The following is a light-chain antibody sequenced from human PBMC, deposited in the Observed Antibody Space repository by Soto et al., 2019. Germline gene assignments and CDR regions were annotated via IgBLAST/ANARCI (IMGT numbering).Light chain of an antibody. CDR3: QAYDSSLPV. CDR1: SSNIGAVYD. Sequence: QSVLTQPPSVSGAPGQRVTISCTGSSSNIGAVYDVHWYQQLPGTAPKLLIYGNSNRPSGVPDRFSGSKSGTSASLAITGLQAEDEADYYCQAYDSSLPVFGGGTKLTVL. V-gene: IGLV1-40*01. J-gene: IGLJ2*01. CDR2: GNS.